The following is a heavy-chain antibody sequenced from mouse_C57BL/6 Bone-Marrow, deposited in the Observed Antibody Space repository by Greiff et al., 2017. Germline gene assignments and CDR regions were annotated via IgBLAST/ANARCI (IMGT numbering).Heavy chain of an antibody. CDR1: GFTFSSYG. V-gene: IGHV5-6*01. Sequence: EVKLVESGGDLVKPGGSLKLSCAASGFTFSSYGMSWVRQTPDKRLEWVATISSGGSYTYYPDSVKGRFTISRDNAKNTLYLQMSSRKSEDTAMYYCARQLFDYWGRGTTLTVSS. CDR2: ISSGGSYT. J-gene: IGHJ2*01. CDR3: ARQLFDY.